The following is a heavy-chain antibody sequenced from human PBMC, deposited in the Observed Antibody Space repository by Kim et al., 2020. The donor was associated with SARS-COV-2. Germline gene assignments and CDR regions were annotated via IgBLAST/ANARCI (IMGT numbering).Heavy chain of an antibody. Sequence: SETLSLSCGVYGGSFSGYYWSWIRQSPGKGLEWIGQINPSGTTNYNPSLKSRVTISLYTAKNQYSLKLTSVTAADTAVYYCARSGPRGSSRAYYGMDVWGHGTTVTVSS. CDR1: GGSFSGYY. D-gene: IGHD1-26*01. CDR2: INPSGTT. CDR3: ARSGPRGSSRAYYGMDV. V-gene: IGHV4-34*01. J-gene: IGHJ6*02.